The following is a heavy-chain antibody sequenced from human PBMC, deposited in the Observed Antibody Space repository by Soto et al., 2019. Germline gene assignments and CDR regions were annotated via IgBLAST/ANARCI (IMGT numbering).Heavy chain of an antibody. CDR3: ARVPTGRGDYDY. CDR2: INPSDGST. CDR1: GYTFTTYF. D-gene: IGHD3-10*01. Sequence: QVQLVQSGAEVKKPGASVKVSCKPSGYTFTTYFLHWVRQAPGQGLEWMGIINPSDGSTTYAQSFQGRVTMTRDTSTNTAYMELSSLRSEDTAVYYCARVPTGRGDYDYWGQGTLVTVSS. J-gene: IGHJ4*02. V-gene: IGHV1-46*01.